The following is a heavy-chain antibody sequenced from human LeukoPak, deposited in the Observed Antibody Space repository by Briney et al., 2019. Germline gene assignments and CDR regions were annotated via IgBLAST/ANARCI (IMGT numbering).Heavy chain of an antibody. V-gene: IGHV1-69*04. CDR1: GSTSRSYS. D-gene: IGHD1-1*01. Sequence: ASVKVSCQASGSTSRSYSISLGPQAPGTGPELDGRIIPILGIANYAQKFQGRVTITADKSTSTAYMELSSLRSEDTAVYYCAREGGTTGTTSDYWGQGTLVTVSS. CDR3: AREGGTTGTTSDY. J-gene: IGHJ4*02. CDR2: IIPILGIA.